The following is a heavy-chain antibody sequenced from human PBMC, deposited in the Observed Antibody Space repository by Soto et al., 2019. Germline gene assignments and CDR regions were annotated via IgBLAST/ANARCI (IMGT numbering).Heavy chain of an antibody. CDR1: GFTFSDHY. CDR2: VKNKANSYTT. J-gene: IGHJ4*02. Sequence: EVQLVESGGGLVQPGGSLRLSCAASGFTFSDHYMDWVRQAPGKGLEWVGRVKNKANSYTTEYAASVKGRCTISRDDSRDLLFLQMHSLKTDDTALYYCTRVHLGAPTRYFDYWGQGALVTVSS. V-gene: IGHV3-72*01. CDR3: TRVHLGAPTRYFDY. D-gene: IGHD2-15*01.